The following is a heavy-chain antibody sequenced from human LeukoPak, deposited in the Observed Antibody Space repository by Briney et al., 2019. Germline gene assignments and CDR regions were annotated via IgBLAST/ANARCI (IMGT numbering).Heavy chain of an antibody. V-gene: IGHV4-59*01. D-gene: IGHD3-10*01. CDR3: ARVNGSGSYSPYFDY. J-gene: IGHJ4*02. CDR2: IYYSGST. Sequence: SETLSLTCTVSGGSISSYYWSWIRQPPGKGLEGMGYIYYSGSTNYNPSLKSRVTISVDTSKNQFSLKLSSVTAADTAVYYCARVNGSGSYSPYFDYWGQGTLVTVSS. CDR1: GGSISSYY.